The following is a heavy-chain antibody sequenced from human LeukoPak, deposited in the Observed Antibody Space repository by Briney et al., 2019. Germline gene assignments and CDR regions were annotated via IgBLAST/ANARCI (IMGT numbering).Heavy chain of an antibody. V-gene: IGHV3-23*01. Sequence: GGSLRLSCAASGFTFSSYAMSWVRQAPGKGLEWVSAISGSGGSTYYADSVKGRFTISRGNSKNTLYLRMNSLRAEDTAVYYCAKSPRIVGAIPNDYWGQGTLVTVSS. CDR3: AKSPRIVGAIPNDY. CDR2: ISGSGGST. CDR1: GFTFSSYA. D-gene: IGHD1-26*01. J-gene: IGHJ4*02.